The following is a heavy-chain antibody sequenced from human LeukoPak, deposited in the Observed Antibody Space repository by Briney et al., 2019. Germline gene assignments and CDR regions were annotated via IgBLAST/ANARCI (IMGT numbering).Heavy chain of an antibody. CDR2: FEPEEGAHGET. CDR1: GYSLSDLS. V-gene: IGHV1-24*01. D-gene: IGHD1-1*01. J-gene: IGHJ3*02. CDR3: ATDRLEIYALHI. Sequence: ASVRVSCRVSGYSLSDLSIHWVRPVAAKGLEWMGGFEPEEGAHGETIFAQKFEDRLTLTEDTSADTAYMELVRLTSEDTAVYYCATDRLEIYALHIWGQGTAVTVSS.